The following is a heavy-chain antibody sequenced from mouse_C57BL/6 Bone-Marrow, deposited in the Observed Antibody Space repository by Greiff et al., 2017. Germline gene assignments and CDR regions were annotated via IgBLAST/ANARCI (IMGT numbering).Heavy chain of an antibody. D-gene: IGHD1-1*01. CDR2: IHPNSGSP. Sequence: QVQLKQPGPELVKPAASVTLSCKASGYTFTSYWMRWVQQRPGQGLEWIGMIHPNSGSPNSHEKFTSKATLTVDKPSITAYMQRSSLTSEDSAVYHRARYGVDYWGQGTSVPVFS. V-gene: IGHV1-64*01. CDR3: ARYGVDY. J-gene: IGHJ4*01. CDR1: GYTFTSYW.